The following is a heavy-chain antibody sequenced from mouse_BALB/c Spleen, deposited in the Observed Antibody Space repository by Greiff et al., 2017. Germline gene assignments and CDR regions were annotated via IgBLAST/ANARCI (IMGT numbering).Heavy chain of an antibody. CDR3: ASMITTPYAMDY. CDR1: GYTFTSYY. Sequence: QVQLKQSGPELVKPGASVRISCKASGYTFTSYYIHWVKQRPGQGLEWIGWIYPGNVNTKYNEKFKGKATLTADKSSSTAYMQLSSLTSEDSAVYFCASMITTPYAMDYWGQGTSVTVSS. J-gene: IGHJ4*01. D-gene: IGHD2-4*01. V-gene: IGHV1S56*01. CDR2: IYPGNVNT.